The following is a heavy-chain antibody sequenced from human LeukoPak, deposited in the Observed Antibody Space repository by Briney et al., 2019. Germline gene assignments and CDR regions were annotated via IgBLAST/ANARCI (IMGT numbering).Heavy chain of an antibody. V-gene: IGHV1-18*01. CDR2: IRANTGKT. CDR1: GYSFSTYG. Sequence: GASVKVSCKTSGYSFSTYGFCWVRQAPGDGLEWMGGIRANTGKTSYEPKFQDRITMTTATSTTTAYMELRRLTADDTAVYFCAKVAGDRMDYWGQGTLVTVSS. D-gene: IGHD6-13*01. CDR3: AKVAGDRMDY. J-gene: IGHJ4*02.